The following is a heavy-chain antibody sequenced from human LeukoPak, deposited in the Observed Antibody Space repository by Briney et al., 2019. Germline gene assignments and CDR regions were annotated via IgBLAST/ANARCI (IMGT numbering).Heavy chain of an antibody. CDR3: ARWGSGWQYFDI. CDR2: IYTSGST. J-gene: IGHJ3*02. Sequence: SQTLSLTCTVSGGSISSGSYYWSWIRQPAGKGLEWIGRIYTSGSTNYNPSLKSRVTISVDTSKNQFSLKLSSVTAADTAVYYCARWGSGWQYFDIWGQGTMVTVSS. CDR1: GGSISSGSYY. V-gene: IGHV4-61*02. D-gene: IGHD6-19*01.